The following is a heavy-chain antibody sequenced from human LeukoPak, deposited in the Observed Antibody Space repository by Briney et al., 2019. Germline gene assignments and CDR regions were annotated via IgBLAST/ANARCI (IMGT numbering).Heavy chain of an antibody. CDR2: ISGSGVST. J-gene: IGHJ4*02. Sequence: GGSLRLSCAASGFRFSSYAMSWVRQAPGKGLEWASAISGSGVSTYYADSVKGRFTVSRDNSKNTLYLQMSSLRAEDTAVYYCAKDERNWNYNLASQTYDWGQGTLVTVSS. V-gene: IGHV3-23*01. CDR3: AKDERNWNYNLASQTYD. D-gene: IGHD1-7*01. CDR1: GFRFSSYA.